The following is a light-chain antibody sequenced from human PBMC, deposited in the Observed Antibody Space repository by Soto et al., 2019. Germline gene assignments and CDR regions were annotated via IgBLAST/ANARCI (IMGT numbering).Light chain of an antibody. J-gene: IGLJ1*01. CDR2: EGG. V-gene: IGLV2-23*03. CDR1: SRDIGGYNL. Sequence: QSVLTQPASVSGSPGQSITISCTGTSRDIGGYNLVSWYQQHPGKAPKLIIYEGGKRPSGISNRFSASKSANTPSLTISGLQAEDEADYYCCSYAGFSSVVFGTGTRSPS. CDR3: CSYAGFSSVV.